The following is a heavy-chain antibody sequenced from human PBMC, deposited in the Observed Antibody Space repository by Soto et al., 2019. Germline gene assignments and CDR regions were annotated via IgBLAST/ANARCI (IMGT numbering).Heavy chain of an antibody. V-gene: IGHV3-7*01. CDR2: IKQDGSEK. Sequence: PGGSLRLSCAASGFTFSSYLMSWVRQSPGKGLEWVANIKQDGSEKYYVDSVKGRFTISRDNAKNSLYLQMNSLRAEDTAVYYCARSEGQLVRGYYYYYGMDVWGQGTTVTVSS. CDR3: ARSEGQLVRGYYYYYGMDV. J-gene: IGHJ6*02. D-gene: IGHD6-6*01. CDR1: GFTFSSYL.